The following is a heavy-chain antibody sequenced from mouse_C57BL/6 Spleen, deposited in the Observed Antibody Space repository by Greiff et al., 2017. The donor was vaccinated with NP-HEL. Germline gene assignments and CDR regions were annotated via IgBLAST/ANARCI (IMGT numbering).Heavy chain of an antibody. V-gene: IGHV1-80*01. Sequence: QVQLQQSGAELVKPGASVKISCKASGYAFSSYWMNWVKQRPGKGLEWIGQIYPGDGDTNYNGKFKGKATLTADKSSSTAYMQLSSLTSEDSAVYFCARSIHYGSSYNFDVWGTGTTVTVSS. D-gene: IGHD1-1*01. CDR2: IYPGDGDT. CDR1: GYAFSSYW. J-gene: IGHJ1*03. CDR3: ARSIHYGSSYNFDV.